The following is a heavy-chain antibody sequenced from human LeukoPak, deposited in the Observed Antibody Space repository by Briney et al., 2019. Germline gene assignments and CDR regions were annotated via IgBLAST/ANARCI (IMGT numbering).Heavy chain of an antibody. CDR3: AKVRYNTRGEFDY. V-gene: IGHV3-23*01. D-gene: IGHD1-14*01. CDR2: ISGSGDSS. Sequence: GGSLRLSCAASGFTFSNYAMNWVRRAPVKGLEWVSTISGSGDSSSYADSAKGRFTISRDNSKNALSLQMNSLRAEDTAVYYCAKVRYNTRGEFDYWGQGTLVTVSS. J-gene: IGHJ4*02. CDR1: GFTFSNYA.